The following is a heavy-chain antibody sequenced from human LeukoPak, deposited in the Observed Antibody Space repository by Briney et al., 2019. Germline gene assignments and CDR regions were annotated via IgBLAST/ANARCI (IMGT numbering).Heavy chain of an antibody. D-gene: IGHD3-22*01. CDR1: GDSINSLDL. CDR2: MYLSGTT. Sequence: SGTLSLTCTVSGDSINSLDLWSWVRQPPGKGLEWIGEMYLSGTTHSNPSVKSRVTISIDKSKNQFFLNLSSVTTADTAVYYCAGLVGRYSSGLYYYYFDYWGQGTLVTVSS. J-gene: IGHJ4*02. CDR3: AGLVGRYSSGLYYYYFDY. V-gene: IGHV4-4*02.